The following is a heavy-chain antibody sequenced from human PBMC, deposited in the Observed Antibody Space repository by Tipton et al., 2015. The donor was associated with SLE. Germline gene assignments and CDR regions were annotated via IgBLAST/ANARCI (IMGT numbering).Heavy chain of an antibody. Sequence: RSLRLSCAASGFTFDGSAMHWVRQAPGKGLEWVSGISGNSDSVGYAASVKGRFTISRDSAKNSLYLQMNSLRAEDTAVYYCAMGTYGRGWDIWGQGAMVTVSS. CDR2: ISGNSDSV. CDR1: GFTFDGSA. CDR3: AMGTYGRGWDI. V-gene: IGHV3-9*01. J-gene: IGHJ3*02. D-gene: IGHD3-22*01.